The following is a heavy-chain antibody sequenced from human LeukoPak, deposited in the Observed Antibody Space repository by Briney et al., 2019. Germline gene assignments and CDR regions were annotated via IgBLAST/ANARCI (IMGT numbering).Heavy chain of an antibody. CDR1: GYTFTSYA. J-gene: IGHJ4*02. CDR2: IIPIFGTA. Sequence: SVKVSCKASGYTFTSYAISWVRQAPGQGLEWMGGIIPIFGTANYAQKFQGRVTITTDESTSTAYMELSSLRSEDTAVYYCAVSGGINSGYNFDYWGQGTLVTVSS. V-gene: IGHV1-69*05. CDR3: AVSGGINSGYNFDY. D-gene: IGHD3-22*01.